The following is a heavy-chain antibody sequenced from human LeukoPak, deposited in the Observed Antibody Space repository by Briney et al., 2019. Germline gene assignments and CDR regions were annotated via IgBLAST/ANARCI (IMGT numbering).Heavy chain of an antibody. Sequence: GGSLRLSCAASGFTFDDYGMSWVRQAPGKGLEWVSGINWNGGSTGYADSVKGRFTISRDNAKISLYLQMNSLRAEDTALYYCAREGYDILTGYPTYYYYYYMDVWGKGTTVTVSS. J-gene: IGHJ6*03. D-gene: IGHD3-9*01. CDR3: AREGYDILTGYPTYYYYYYMDV. V-gene: IGHV3-20*04. CDR2: INWNGGST. CDR1: GFTFDDYG.